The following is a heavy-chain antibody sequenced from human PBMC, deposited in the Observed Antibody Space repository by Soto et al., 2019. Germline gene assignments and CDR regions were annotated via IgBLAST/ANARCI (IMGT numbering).Heavy chain of an antibody. CDR3: ATGRSEVVPGAMDT. CDR2: IYPTGST. J-gene: IGHJ5*02. Sequence: QVQLQESGPGLVKPSETLSLSYTVSGDSFSNYYCNWVRKSAGKGLEWIGRIYPTGSTTYNPSLKSRLTMSVDTSKNQFSLRLTSMTAADTAVYYCATGRSEVVPGAMDTWGQGTLVTVSS. V-gene: IGHV4-4*07. CDR1: GDSFSNYY. D-gene: IGHD2-2*01.